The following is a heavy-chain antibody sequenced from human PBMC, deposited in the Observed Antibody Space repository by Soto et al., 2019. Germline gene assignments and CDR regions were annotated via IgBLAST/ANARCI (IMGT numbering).Heavy chain of an antibody. CDR3: ARVPIVVVPAAMNNYYYYMDV. CDR1: GGSFSGYY. D-gene: IGHD2-2*01. V-gene: IGHV4-34*01. J-gene: IGHJ6*03. CDR2: INHSGST. Sequence: SETLSLTCAVYGGSFSGYYWSWIRQPPGKGLEWIGEINHSGSTNYNPSLKSRVTISVDTSKNQFSLKLSSVTAADTAVYYCARVPIVVVPAAMNNYYYYMDVWGKGTTVTVSS.